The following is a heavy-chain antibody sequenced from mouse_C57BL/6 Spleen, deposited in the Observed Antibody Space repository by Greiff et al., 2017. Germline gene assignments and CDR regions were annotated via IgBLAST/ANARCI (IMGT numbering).Heavy chain of an antibody. Sequence: EVKLMESGGGLVQPGGSMKLSCAASGFTFSDAWMDWVRQSPEKGLEWVAEIRNKVNNHATYYAVSVKGRFTISSDDSKSSVNLQMNSLRAEDTGIYCCTDGPGLYFGYWGQGTTLTVAS. V-gene: IGHV6-6*01. CDR2: IRNKVNNHAT. CDR1: GFTFSDAW. CDR3: TDGPGLYFGY. J-gene: IGHJ2*01. D-gene: IGHD1-1*01.